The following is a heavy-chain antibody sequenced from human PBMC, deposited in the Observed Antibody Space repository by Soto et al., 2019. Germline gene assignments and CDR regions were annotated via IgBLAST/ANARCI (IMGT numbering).Heavy chain of an antibody. CDR3: ARASHSSSDIWSWFDP. CDR2: IIPIFGTA. CDR1: GGTFSSYA. Sequence: QVQLVQSGAEVKKPGSSVKVSCKASGGTFSSYAISWVRQAPGQGLEWMGGIIPIFGTANYAQKFQGRVTIPADEPTSTAYRERSSLRSEDTAVYYCARASHSSSDIWSWFDPWGQGTLVTVSS. J-gene: IGHJ5*02. D-gene: IGHD6-13*01. V-gene: IGHV1-69*12.